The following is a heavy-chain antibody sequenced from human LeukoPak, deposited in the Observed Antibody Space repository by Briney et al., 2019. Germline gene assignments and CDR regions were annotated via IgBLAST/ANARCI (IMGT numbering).Heavy chain of an antibody. J-gene: IGHJ3*02. D-gene: IGHD6-13*01. CDR3: ARVKAAAGRGRAFDI. CDR2: INHSGST. V-gene: IGHV4-34*01. Sequence: SETLSLTCADYGGSFSGYYWSWIRQPPGKGLEWIGEINHSGSTNYNPSLKSRVTISVDTSKNQFSLKLSSVTAADTAVYYCARVKAAAGRGRAFDIWGQGTMVTVSS. CDR1: GGSFSGYY.